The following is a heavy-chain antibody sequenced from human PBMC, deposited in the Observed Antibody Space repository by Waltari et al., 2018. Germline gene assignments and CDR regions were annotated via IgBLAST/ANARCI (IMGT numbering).Heavy chain of an antibody. D-gene: IGHD6-13*01. CDR3: TGGAVTGTDF. CDR1: GFTFSGST. CDR2: IRSKPNNYAT. Sequence: EVQVVESGGGLVKPGGSVKLSCATSGFTFSGSTIHWVRQTSGKGLEWIGRIRSKPNNYATRYTASVEGRFTISRDDSENTAYLQMSSLMTEDTAVYYCTGGAVTGTDFWGQGTLVTVSS. V-gene: IGHV3-73*01. J-gene: IGHJ4*02.